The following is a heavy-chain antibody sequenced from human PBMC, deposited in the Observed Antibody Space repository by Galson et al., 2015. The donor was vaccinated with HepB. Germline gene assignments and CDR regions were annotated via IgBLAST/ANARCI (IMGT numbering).Heavy chain of an antibody. CDR1: GFTFSDYC. J-gene: IGHJ3*02. D-gene: IGHD3-22*01. CDR2: ISSSSSYT. Sequence: SLRLPCAASGFTFSDYCMNWIRQAPGKGLEWVSYISSSSSYTNYADSVKDRFTISRDDAKNSLYLQMNSLRAEDTAVYYCARGNYYDSSGHICPLDIWGQGTMVTVSS. CDR3: ARGNYYDSSGHICPLDI. V-gene: IGHV3-11*06.